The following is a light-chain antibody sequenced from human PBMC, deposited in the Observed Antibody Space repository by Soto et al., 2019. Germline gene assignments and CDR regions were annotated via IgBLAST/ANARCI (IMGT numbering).Light chain of an antibody. Sequence: EMVLTQSPGTLSLYPGERATLSCRASQSFSSSYLAWYQQNPGQATRLLIYGASIRDTGIPDRFSGSGSGTDFTLTISRLEPEESAVYYCQQYSSSPLTFGGVTTVAIK. CDR3: QQYSSSPLT. V-gene: IGKV3-20*01. CDR2: GAS. J-gene: IGKJ4*01. CDR1: QSFSSSY.